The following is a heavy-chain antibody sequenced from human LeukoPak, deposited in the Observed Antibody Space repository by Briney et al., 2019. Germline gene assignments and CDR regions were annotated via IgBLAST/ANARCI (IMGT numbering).Heavy chain of an antibody. Sequence: SETLSLTCTVSGGFISSSSYYWGWIRQPPGKGLEWIGSIYYSGSTYYNSSLKSRVTISVDTSKNQFSLKLSSVTAADTALYYCVRDGYSYGVDYWGQGTLVTVSS. V-gene: IGHV4-39*07. D-gene: IGHD5-18*01. J-gene: IGHJ4*02. CDR2: IYYSGST. CDR3: VRDGYSYGVDY. CDR1: GGFISSSSYY.